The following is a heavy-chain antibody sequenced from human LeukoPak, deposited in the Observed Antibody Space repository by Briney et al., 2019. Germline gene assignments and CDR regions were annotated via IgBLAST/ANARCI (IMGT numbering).Heavy chain of an antibody. CDR3: ARHSPGVLRYFDWTFDY. Sequence: SETLSLTCTVSGGSISSGGYYWSWIRQHPGKGLEWIGYIYYSGSTYYNPSLKSRVTISVDTSKNQFSLKLSSVTAADTAVYYCARHSPGVLRYFDWTFDYWGQGTLVTVSS. CDR1: GGSISSGGYY. V-gene: IGHV4-31*03. CDR2: IYYSGST. D-gene: IGHD3-9*01. J-gene: IGHJ4*02.